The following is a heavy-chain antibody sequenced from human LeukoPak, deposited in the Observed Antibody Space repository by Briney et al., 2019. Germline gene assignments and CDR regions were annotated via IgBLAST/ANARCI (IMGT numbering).Heavy chain of an antibody. CDR2: ISPSGGST. CDR1: GYTFTRYY. D-gene: IGHD3-10*01. Sequence: GASVKVSCKASGYTFTRYYIHWVRQAPGQGLEWMGIISPSGGSTSNAQKFQGRVTMTGDTSTSTVYMELSSLRSEDTAVYYCARLGSGEDDGGWVDYWGQGTLATVSS. V-gene: IGHV1-46*01. J-gene: IGHJ4*02. CDR3: ARLGSGEDDGGWVDY.